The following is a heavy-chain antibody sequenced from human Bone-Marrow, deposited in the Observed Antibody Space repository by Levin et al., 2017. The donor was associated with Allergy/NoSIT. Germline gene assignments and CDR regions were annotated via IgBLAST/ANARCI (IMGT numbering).Heavy chain of an antibody. CDR3: TTDPAGDLEAFRY. V-gene: IGHV1-24*01. CDR2: FDLEDGET. D-gene: IGHD2-2*01. CDR1: GYTLTELS. Sequence: GESLKISCKVSGYTLTELSMHWVRQAPGKGLEWMGGFDLEDGETIYAEKFQDRITMTEDTSTDTAYMELSSLRSEDTAVYYCTTDPAGDLEAFRYWGQGTLVTVSS. J-gene: IGHJ4*02.